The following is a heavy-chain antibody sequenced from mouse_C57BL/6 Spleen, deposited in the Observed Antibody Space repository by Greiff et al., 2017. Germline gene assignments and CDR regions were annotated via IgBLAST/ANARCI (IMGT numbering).Heavy chain of an antibody. CDR3: AGENYYGSRWYFDV. CDR2: ISDGGSYT. Sequence: EVNVVESGAGLVKPGGSLKLSCAASGFTFSSYAMSWVRQTPEKRLEWVATISDGGSYTYYPDNLKGRYTISRDNAKNNLYLQMSHLKSEDTAMYYCAGENYYGSRWYFDVWGTGTTVTVSS. J-gene: IGHJ1*03. CDR1: GFTFSSYA. V-gene: IGHV5-4*01. D-gene: IGHD1-1*01.